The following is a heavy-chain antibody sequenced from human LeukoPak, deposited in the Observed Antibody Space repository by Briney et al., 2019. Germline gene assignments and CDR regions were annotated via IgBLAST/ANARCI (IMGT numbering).Heavy chain of an antibody. CDR3: ARIIAAAGMIDP. Sequence: GGSLRLSCVASGFTVSNNYMSWVRQAPGKGLEWVSVIYSGGSTYYADSVKGRFTISRDNSKNTLYLQMNSLRAEDTAVYYCARIIAAAGMIDPWGQGTLVTVSS. V-gene: IGHV3-66*01. CDR2: IYSGGST. D-gene: IGHD6-13*01. J-gene: IGHJ5*02. CDR1: GFTVSNNY.